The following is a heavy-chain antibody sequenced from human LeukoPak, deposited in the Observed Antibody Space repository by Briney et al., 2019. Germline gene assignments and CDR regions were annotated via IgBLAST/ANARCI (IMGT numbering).Heavy chain of an antibody. CDR2: IYYSGRT. D-gene: IGHD6-13*01. J-gene: IGHJ4*02. CDR1: GGSISSYY. V-gene: IGHV4-59*08. Sequence: PSETLSLTCTVSGGSISSYYWSWIRQPPGKGLEWNGYIYYSGRTNYNPSLKSRVTISVDTSKNQFSLKLSSVTAADTAVYYCARAGYSSSWYDYWGQGTLVTVSS. CDR3: ARAGYSSSWYDY.